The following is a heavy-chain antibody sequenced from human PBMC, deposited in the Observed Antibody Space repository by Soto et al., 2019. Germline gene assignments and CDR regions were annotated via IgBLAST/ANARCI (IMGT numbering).Heavy chain of an antibody. CDR1: GGPISRSSYY. D-gene: IGHD3-22*01. CDR3: ARLGDYYQAFDY. Sequence: SETLSLTCTVHGGPISRSSYYWGGIRQPPGKGLEWIGSIYYSGSTYYNPSLKSRVTISVDTSKNQFSLKLSSVTAADTAVYYRARLGDYYQAFDYWGQGALVTVS. CDR2: IYYSGST. J-gene: IGHJ4*02. V-gene: IGHV4-39*01.